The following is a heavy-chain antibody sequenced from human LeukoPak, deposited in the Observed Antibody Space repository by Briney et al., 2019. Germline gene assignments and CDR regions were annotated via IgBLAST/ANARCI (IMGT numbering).Heavy chain of an antibody. CDR3: ARDYYDSSGYPKNDY. J-gene: IGHJ4*02. CDR2: ISYDGSNK. V-gene: IGHV3-30-3*01. D-gene: IGHD3-22*01. CDR1: GFTFSSYA. Sequence: GRSLRLSCAASGFTFSSYAMHWVRQAPGKGLEWVAVISYDGSNKYYADSVKGRFTISRDNSKNTLYLQMNSLRAEDTAVYYCARDYYDSSGYPKNDYWGQGTLVTVSS.